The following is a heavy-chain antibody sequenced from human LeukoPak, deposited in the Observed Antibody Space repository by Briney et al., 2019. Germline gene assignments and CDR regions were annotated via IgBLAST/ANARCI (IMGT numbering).Heavy chain of an antibody. V-gene: IGHV4-38-2*01. D-gene: IGHD2-2*03. Sequence: SETLSLTCAVSGYSISSGYYCGWIRQPPGKGLEWIGSIYHSGGTYYNPSLKSRVTISVDTSKNQFSLKLSSVTAADTAVYYCARRWIFWYFDLWGRGTLVTVSS. CDR1: GYSISSGYY. CDR3: ARRWIFWYFDL. J-gene: IGHJ2*01. CDR2: IYHSGGT.